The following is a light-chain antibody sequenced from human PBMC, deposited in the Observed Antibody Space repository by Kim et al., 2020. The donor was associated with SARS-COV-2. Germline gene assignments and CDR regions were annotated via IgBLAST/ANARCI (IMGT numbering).Light chain of an antibody. CDR2: EVS. V-gene: IGLV2-18*02. J-gene: IGLJ3*02. Sequence: GQSVTISCPGTSSDVSSYNRVSWYQQPPGTAPKLMIYEVSNRPSGVPDRFSGSKSGNTASLTISGLQAENEADYYCSSYTSSSTWVFGGGPKLTVL. CDR1: SSDVSSYNR. CDR3: SSYTSSSTWV.